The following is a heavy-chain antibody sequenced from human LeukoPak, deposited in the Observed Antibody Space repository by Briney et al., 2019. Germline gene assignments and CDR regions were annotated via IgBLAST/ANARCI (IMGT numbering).Heavy chain of an antibody. D-gene: IGHD3-10*01. CDR1: GFTFDDYT. J-gene: IGHJ4*02. CDR2: INHSGST. CDR3: ARVVGPPYHDY. Sequence: GSLRLSCAASGFTFDDYTMHWVRQPPGKGLEWIGEINHSGSTNYNPSLKSRVTISVDTSKNQFSLKLSSVTAADTAMYYCARVVGPPYHDYWGQGTLVTVSS. V-gene: IGHV4-34*01.